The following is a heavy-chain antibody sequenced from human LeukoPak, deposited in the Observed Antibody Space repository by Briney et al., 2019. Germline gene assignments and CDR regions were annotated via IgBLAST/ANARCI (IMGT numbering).Heavy chain of an antibody. V-gene: IGHV1-18*01. CDR1: GYTFTSYG. CDR3: ARGLNLGSGSHFHYDGMDV. D-gene: IGHD3-10*01. CDR2: ISAYNGNT. Sequence: GASVKVSCKASGYTFTSYGISWVRQAPGQGLEWMGWISAYNGNTNYVQKLQGRVTMTTDTSTSTAYMELRSLRSDDTAVYYCARGLNLGSGSHFHYDGMDVWGRGTTVTVSS. J-gene: IGHJ6*02.